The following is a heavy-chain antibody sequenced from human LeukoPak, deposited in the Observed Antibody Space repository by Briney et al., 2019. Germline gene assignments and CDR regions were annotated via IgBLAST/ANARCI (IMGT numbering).Heavy chain of an antibody. D-gene: IGHD6-13*01. CDR2: IYCSAST. Sequence: PSETLSLTCTVSGGSISGYYWSWIRQPPGKGLEWVGYIYCSASTNYNPSLKSRVTISVDTSKNQFSLKLSSVTAADTAVYYCARVKAGIFDYWGQGTLVTVSS. V-gene: IGHV4-59*12. CDR3: ARVKAGIFDY. CDR1: GGSISGYY. J-gene: IGHJ4*02.